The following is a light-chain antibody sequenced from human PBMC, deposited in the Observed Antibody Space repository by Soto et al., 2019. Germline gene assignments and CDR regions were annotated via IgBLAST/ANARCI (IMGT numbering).Light chain of an antibody. J-gene: IGKJ2*01. CDR2: GAS. CDR1: QNIKKF. CDR3: QQSYTTPYT. Sequence: DIPMTQSPSSLSASVGDRVIITCRTTQNIKKFLNWYQQRLGEAPKRLISGASTLQTGVPSRFSGSGSGTGFTLGISNLQPDDSAKSFCQQSYTTPYTFGQGTKLEIK. V-gene: IGKV1-39*01.